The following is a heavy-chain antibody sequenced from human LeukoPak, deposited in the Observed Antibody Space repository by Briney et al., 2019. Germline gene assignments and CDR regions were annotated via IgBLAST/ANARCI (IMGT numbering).Heavy chain of an antibody. J-gene: IGHJ3*02. D-gene: IGHD5-24*01. V-gene: IGHV4-34*01. CDR3: ASNRPPQLAFDI. CDR1: GGSFSGYY. CDR2: INHSGST. Sequence: SETLSLTCAVYGGSFSGYYWSWIRQPPGKGLEWIGEINHSGSTNYNPSLKSRVTISVDTSKNQFSLKLSSVTAADTAVYYCASNRPPQLAFDIWGQGTMVTVSS.